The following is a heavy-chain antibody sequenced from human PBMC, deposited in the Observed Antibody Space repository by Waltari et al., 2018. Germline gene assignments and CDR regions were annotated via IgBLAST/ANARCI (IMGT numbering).Heavy chain of an antibody. CDR1: GFNFNIYG. D-gene: IGHD5-12*01. CDR3: AREDIVSATQWRGNQYRGNSGYDL. CDR2: TRFDGINK. V-gene: IGHV3-30*02. Sequence: QVFLVESGGGVVQPGDSLRLSCVSSGFNFNIYGMHWVRQAPGKGLEWVAFTRFDGINKHYADSVKGRFTISRDNIKNTLYLQMNSLRGEDSAIYYCAREDIVSATQWRGNQYRGNSGYDLWGQGTLVSVSS. J-gene: IGHJ4*01.